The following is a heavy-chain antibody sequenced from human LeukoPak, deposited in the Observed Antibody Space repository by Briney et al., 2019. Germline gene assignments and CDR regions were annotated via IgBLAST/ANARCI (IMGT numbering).Heavy chain of an antibody. J-gene: IGHJ4*02. V-gene: IGHV3-23*01. Sequence: GGSLRLSCAASGFTFSNYAMSWVRQAPGKGLEWVSAISGSGSSTYYADSVKGRFTISRDNSKNTVYLQMNSLRAEDTAVYYCARTTYYYDSSGQEDWGQGTLVTVSS. CDR2: ISGSGSST. D-gene: IGHD3-22*01. CDR1: GFTFSNYA. CDR3: ARTTYYYDSSGQED.